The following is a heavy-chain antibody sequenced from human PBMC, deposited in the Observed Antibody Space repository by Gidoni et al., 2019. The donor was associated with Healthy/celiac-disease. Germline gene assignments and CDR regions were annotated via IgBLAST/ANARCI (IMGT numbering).Heavy chain of an antibody. D-gene: IGHD3-3*01. CDR3: ARVGSGAAPFSRYYYYYGMDV. J-gene: IGHJ6*02. Sequence: QAPGKGLEWVSSISSSSSYIYYADSVKGRFTIFRDNAKNSLYLQMNSLRAEDTAVYYCARVGSGAAPFSRYYYYYGMDVWGQGTTVTVSS. V-gene: IGHV3-21*01. CDR2: ISSSSSYI.